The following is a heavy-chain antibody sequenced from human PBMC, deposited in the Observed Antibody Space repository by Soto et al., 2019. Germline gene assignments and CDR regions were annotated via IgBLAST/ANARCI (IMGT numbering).Heavy chain of an antibody. CDR3: ARVITGTTLYYYDGMDV. CDR2: ISAYNGNT. D-gene: IGHD1-7*01. V-gene: IGHV1-18*01. Sequence: QVQLVQSGAEVKKPGASVKVSCKASGYTFTSYGINWVRQAPGQGLEWMGWISAYNGNTNYAQKLQGRVTMTTGTSTSTAYMGLRSLRSDDTAVYYCARVITGTTLYYYDGMDVWGQGTTVTVSS. J-gene: IGHJ6*02. CDR1: GYTFTSYG.